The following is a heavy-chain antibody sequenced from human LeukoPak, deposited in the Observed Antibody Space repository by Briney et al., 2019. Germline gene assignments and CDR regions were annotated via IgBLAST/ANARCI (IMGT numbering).Heavy chain of an antibody. Sequence: PGGSLRLSCAASGFTFSSYSMNWVRQAPGKGLEWVSYISSRSNTIYYSDSVKGRFTISRDNAKNSLYLQMNSLRAEDTAVYYCARSELGYNYYYMDVCGKGTTVTISS. V-gene: IGHV3-48*01. CDR3: ARSELGYNYYYMDV. J-gene: IGHJ6*03. CDR1: GFTFSSYS. D-gene: IGHD3-10*01. CDR2: ISSRSNTI.